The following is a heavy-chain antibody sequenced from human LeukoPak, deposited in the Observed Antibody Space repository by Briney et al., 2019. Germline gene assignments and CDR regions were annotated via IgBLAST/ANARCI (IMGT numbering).Heavy chain of an antibody. CDR1: GGSISSSSYY. D-gene: IGHD5-24*01. CDR2: IYYSGST. CDR3: ARGGWDATTLDY. J-gene: IGHJ4*02. Sequence: SETLSLTCTVSGGSISSSSYYWGWIRQPPGKGLEWIGYIYYSGSTNYNPSLKSRVTISLDTSKNQFSLNLSSVTAADTAVYYCARGGWDATTLDYWGQGTLVTVSS. V-gene: IGHV4-61*05.